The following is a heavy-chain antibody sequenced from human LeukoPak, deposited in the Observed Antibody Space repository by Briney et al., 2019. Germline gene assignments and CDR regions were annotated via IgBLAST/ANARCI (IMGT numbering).Heavy chain of an antibody. CDR2: IYTSGST. D-gene: IGHD4-17*01. CDR3: ARSDYGDYVGYYYMDV. Sequence: SETLSLTCTVSGGSISSGSYYWSWIRQPAGKGLEWIGRIYTSGSTNYNPSLKSRVTISVDTSKNQFSLKLSSVTAADTAVYYCARSDYGDYVGYYYMDVWGKGTTVTISS. V-gene: IGHV4-61*02. CDR1: GGSISSGSYY. J-gene: IGHJ6*03.